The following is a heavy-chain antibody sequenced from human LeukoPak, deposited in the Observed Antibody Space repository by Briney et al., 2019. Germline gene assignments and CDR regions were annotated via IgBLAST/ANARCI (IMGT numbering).Heavy chain of an antibody. CDR1: GFTFDDYA. D-gene: IGHD6-13*01. V-gene: IGHV3-9*01. CDR2: IGWNSGGI. J-gene: IGHJ4*02. CDR3: VKVTAAGFVDH. Sequence: QAGGSLRLSCAASGFTFDDYAMHWVRQAPGKGLEWVSGIGWNSGGIVYADSVKGRFTISRDNAKNSLYLQMNSLGAEGTAFYYCVKVTAAGFVDHWGQGTLVTVSS.